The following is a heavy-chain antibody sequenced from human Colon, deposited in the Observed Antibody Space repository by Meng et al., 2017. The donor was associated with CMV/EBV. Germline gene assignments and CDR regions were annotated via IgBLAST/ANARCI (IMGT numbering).Heavy chain of an antibody. V-gene: IGHV3-74*01. J-gene: IGHJ4*02. Sequence: GGSLRLSCAASGFTFSSYWMHWVRQAPGKGLVWVSRINSDGSSTSYADSVKGRFTISRDNAKNTLYLQMNSLRAEDTAVYYCAKDPRIGYCSSTSCYQNPYYWGQGTLVTVSS. CDR3: AKDPRIGYCSSTSCYQNPYY. D-gene: IGHD2-2*01. CDR2: INSDGSST. CDR1: GFTFSSYW.